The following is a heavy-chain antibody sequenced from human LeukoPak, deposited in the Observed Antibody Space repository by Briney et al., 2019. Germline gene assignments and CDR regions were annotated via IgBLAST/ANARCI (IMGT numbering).Heavy chain of an antibody. Sequence: ASVKVSCKVSGYTLTELSMHWVRQAPGKGLEWMGGVDPDDGETIYAQKLQGRVTMTTDTSTSTAYMELRSLRSDDTAVYYCARDRFTYSSGWYFAYWGQGTLVTVSS. CDR2: VDPDDGET. D-gene: IGHD6-19*01. CDR3: ARDRFTYSSGWYFAY. CDR1: GYTLTELS. V-gene: IGHV1-24*01. J-gene: IGHJ4*02.